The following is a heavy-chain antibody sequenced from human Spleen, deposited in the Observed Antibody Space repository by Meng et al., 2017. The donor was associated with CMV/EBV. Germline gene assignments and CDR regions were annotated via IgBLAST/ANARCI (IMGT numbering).Heavy chain of an antibody. D-gene: IGHD3-9*01. Sequence: ASVKVSCKASGYTFTAHYFHWVRQAPGQGLEWMGWIHPHRGDTNYAQQFQGRVTLTRDTSINTVYMELSSLRSGDTAVYYCARGPDTPLGAFDIWGQGTKVTVSS. V-gene: IGHV1-2*02. CDR2: IHPHRGDT. J-gene: IGHJ3*02. CDR1: GYTFTAHY. CDR3: ARGPDTPLGAFDI.